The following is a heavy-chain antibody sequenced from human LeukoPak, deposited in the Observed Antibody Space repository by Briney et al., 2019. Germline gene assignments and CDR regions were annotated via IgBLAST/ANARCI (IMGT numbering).Heavy chain of an antibody. D-gene: IGHD6-13*01. J-gene: IGHJ4*02. V-gene: IGHV3-7*04. CDR3: ARGVSWTFDN. CDR2: IKQDGSEK. CDR1: GFTFSTYW. Sequence: PGGSLRLSCAASGFTFSTYWMSWVRQAPGKGLEWVANIKQDGSEKYYVDSVKGRFAVSRDNAKNSLSLQMNILRVEDTAVYYCARGVSWTFDNWGRGALVTVPS.